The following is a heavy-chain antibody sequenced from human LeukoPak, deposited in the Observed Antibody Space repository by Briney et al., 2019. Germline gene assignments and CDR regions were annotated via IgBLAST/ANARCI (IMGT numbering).Heavy chain of an antibody. J-gene: IGHJ4*02. Sequence: GGSLRLSCAASGFTFSSYWMSWVRQAPGKGLEWVSYISSSSSTIYYADSVKGRFTISRDNAKNSLYLQMNSLRAEDTAVYYCARDGGYSSGLYYFDYWGQGTLVTVSS. V-gene: IGHV3-48*01. CDR3: ARDGGYSSGLYYFDY. CDR1: GFTFSSYW. D-gene: IGHD6-19*01. CDR2: ISSSSSTI.